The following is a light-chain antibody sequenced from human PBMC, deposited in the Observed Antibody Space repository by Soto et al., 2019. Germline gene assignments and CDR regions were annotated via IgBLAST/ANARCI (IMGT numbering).Light chain of an antibody. CDR1: QSVSSNY. CDR2: GAS. V-gene: IGKV3-20*01. J-gene: IGKJ1*01. Sequence: EIVLTQSPGTLSLSPGERATLSCRASQSVSSNYLAWYRRKPGQAPRLLIYGASHRATDIPGRFSGSGSGTDFTITITRLEPEDFAVYYCQQYGSSPPTFGPGTRVEIK. CDR3: QQYGSSPPT.